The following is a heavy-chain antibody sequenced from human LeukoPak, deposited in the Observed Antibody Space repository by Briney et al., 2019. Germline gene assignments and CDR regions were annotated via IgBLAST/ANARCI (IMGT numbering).Heavy chain of an antibody. Sequence: SETLSLTCAVYGGSFSGYYWSWIRQPPGKGLEWIGEINHSGSTNYNPSLKSRVTISVDTSKNQFSLKLSSVTAADTAVYYCARAAGYDYVWGSYRYAPDYWGQGTLVTVSS. D-gene: IGHD3-16*02. CDR1: GGSFSGYY. CDR2: INHSGST. V-gene: IGHV4-34*01. CDR3: ARAAGYDYVWGSYRYAPDY. J-gene: IGHJ4*02.